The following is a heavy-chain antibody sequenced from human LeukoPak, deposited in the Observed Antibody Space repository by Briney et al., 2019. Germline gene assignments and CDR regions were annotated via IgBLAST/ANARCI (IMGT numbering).Heavy chain of an antibody. V-gene: IGHV7-4-1*02. CDR1: GCSFTTYS. D-gene: IGHD2-15*01. CDR3: TRDAAVGKFDY. CDR2: ITTNTGNP. J-gene: IGHJ4*02. Sequence: ASVKVSCKASGCSFTTYSLNWVRQAPGQGLEWMGWITTNTGNPTYAQGFTGRFVFSLDTSVNTAYLQISSLKAEDTAVYYCTRDAAVGKFDYWGQGTLVTVSS.